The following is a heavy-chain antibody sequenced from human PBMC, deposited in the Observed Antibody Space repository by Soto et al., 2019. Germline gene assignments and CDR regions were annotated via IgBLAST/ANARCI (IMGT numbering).Heavy chain of an antibody. J-gene: IGHJ5*02. V-gene: IGHV4-31*03. CDR1: GGSISSGDYY. D-gene: IGHD3-22*01. Sequence: SETLSITCTVSGGSISSGDYYWSWIRQHPGKGLEWIGYIYYSGSTYYNPSLKSRVTISVDTSKNQFSLKLSSVTATDTAVYYCTRAPYYCDHCFHHWGQGTLVT. CDR2: IYYSGST. CDR3: TRAPYYCDHCFHH.